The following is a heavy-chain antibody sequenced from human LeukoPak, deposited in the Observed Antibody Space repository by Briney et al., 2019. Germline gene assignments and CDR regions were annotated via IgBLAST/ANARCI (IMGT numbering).Heavy chain of an antibody. J-gene: IGHJ4*02. CDR2: INHSGNT. CDR1: GGSFSGYY. D-gene: IGHD6-19*01. V-gene: IGHV4-34*01. CDR3: ARNSSERGFDY. Sequence: SETLSLTCAVYGGSFSGYYWSWIRQPPGKGLEWIGEINHSGNTNYNPSLKSLVTISVDTSKNQFSLYLTPVTAADTAVYYCARNSSERGFDYWGQGTLVTVSS.